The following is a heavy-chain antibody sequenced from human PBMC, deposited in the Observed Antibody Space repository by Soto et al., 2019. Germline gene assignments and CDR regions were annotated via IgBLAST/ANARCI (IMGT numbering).Heavy chain of an antibody. CDR1: GFTFSSYA. Sequence: EVQLLESGGGLVQPGGSLRLSCAASGFTFSSYAMSWVRQAPGKGLEWVSGISGSGDSTYYADSVKGRFTISRDNSKKTVYRQLNSLGAEDTAVYYCAKGVPGIAVAGTGYFQHWGLGCLVSV. V-gene: IGHV3-23*01. CDR2: ISGSGDST. D-gene: IGHD6-19*01. CDR3: AKGVPGIAVAGTGYFQH. J-gene: IGHJ1*01.